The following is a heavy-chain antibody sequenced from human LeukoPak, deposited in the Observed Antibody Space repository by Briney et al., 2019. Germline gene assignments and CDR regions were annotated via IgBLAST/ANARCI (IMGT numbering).Heavy chain of an antibody. Sequence: GGSLRLSCAASGFTFSSYSMNWVRQAPGKGLEWVSSISSSSSYMYYADSLKGRFTIPRDNAKNSLYLQMNSLRAEDTAVYYCARGRVLWFGELNNWFDPWGQGTLVTVSS. CDR3: ARGRVLWFGELNNWFDP. V-gene: IGHV3-21*04. CDR2: ISSSSSYM. J-gene: IGHJ5*02. CDR1: GFTFSSYS. D-gene: IGHD3-10*01.